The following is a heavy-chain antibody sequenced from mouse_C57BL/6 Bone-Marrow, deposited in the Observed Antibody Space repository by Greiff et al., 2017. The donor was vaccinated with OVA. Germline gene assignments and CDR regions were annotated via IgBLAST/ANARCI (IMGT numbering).Heavy chain of an antibody. V-gene: IGHV5-4*01. CDR1: GFTFSSYA. D-gene: IGHD2-1*01. Sequence: EVMLVESGGGLVKPGGSLKLSCAASGFTFSSYAMSWVRQTPEKRLEWVATISDGGSYTYYPDNVKGRFTISRDNAKNNLYLQMSHLKSEDTAMYYCARERDGNYSYAMDYWGQGTSGTVSS. CDR2: ISDGGSYT. CDR3: ARERDGNYSYAMDY. J-gene: IGHJ4*01.